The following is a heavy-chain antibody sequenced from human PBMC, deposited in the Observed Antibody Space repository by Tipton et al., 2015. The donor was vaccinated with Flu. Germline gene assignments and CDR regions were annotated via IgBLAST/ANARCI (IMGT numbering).Heavy chain of an antibody. CDR3: AGDYVYDRGGDY. Sequence: TLSLTCAVYGGSFSGYYWSWIRQPPGKGLEWIGEINHSGSTNYNPSLKSRVTISVDTSKNQFSLKLSSVTAADTAVYYCAGDYVYDRGGDYWGQGTLVTVS. CDR1: GGSFSGYY. CDR2: INHSGST. D-gene: IGHD3-16*01. V-gene: IGHV4-34*01. J-gene: IGHJ4*02.